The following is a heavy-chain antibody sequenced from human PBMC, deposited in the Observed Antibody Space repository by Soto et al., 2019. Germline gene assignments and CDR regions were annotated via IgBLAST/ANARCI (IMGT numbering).Heavy chain of an antibody. Sequence: SETLALTCAVYGGCFSGYYWSWIRQPPGKGLEWIGEINHSGSTNYNPSLKSRVTISVDTSKNQFSLKLSSVTAADTAVYYCARAPYDSSGYPKPNWFDPWGQGTLVTVSS. V-gene: IGHV4-34*01. D-gene: IGHD3-22*01. CDR1: GGCFSGYY. CDR2: INHSGST. CDR3: ARAPYDSSGYPKPNWFDP. J-gene: IGHJ5*02.